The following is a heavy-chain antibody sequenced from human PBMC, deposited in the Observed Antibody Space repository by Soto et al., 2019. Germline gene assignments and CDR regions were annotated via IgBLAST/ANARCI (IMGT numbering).Heavy chain of an antibody. Sequence: QVQLVESGGGLVKPGGSLRLSCAASGFSFSDHYMSWIRQAPGKGLEWLSYISYSSSTIYYADSVKGRFTISRDNAKNSQSLQMNSLRAEDTAVYYCARVTYDSSGSYFMDYWGQGTLVTVSS. CDR2: ISYSSSTI. D-gene: IGHD3-22*01. J-gene: IGHJ4*02. CDR3: ARVTYDSSGSYFMDY. V-gene: IGHV3-11*01. CDR1: GFSFSDHY.